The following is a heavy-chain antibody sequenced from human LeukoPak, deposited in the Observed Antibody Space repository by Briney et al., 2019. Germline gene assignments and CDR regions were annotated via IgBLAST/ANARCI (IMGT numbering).Heavy chain of an antibody. CDR2: IRYDGSNK. Sequence: GGSLRLSCAASGFTFSTYGMHWVRQAPGKGLEWVAFIRYDGSNKYYADSVKGRFTISRDNSKNTLYLQMDSLRAEDTAVYYCAKDNIAAAAVDYWGQGTLVTVSS. V-gene: IGHV3-30*02. CDR1: GFTFSTYG. CDR3: AKDNIAAAAVDY. D-gene: IGHD6-13*01. J-gene: IGHJ4*02.